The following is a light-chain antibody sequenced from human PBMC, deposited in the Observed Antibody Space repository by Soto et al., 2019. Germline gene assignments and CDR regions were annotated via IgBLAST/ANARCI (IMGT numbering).Light chain of an antibody. CDR1: SSNIGAGYD. V-gene: IGLV1-40*01. CDR2: GNS. CDR3: QSYDSSLSGLV. J-gene: IGLJ1*01. Sequence: QSVLTQPPSVSGAPGQRVTISCTGSSSNIGAGYDVHWYQQLPGTAPKLLIYGNSNRPSGVPDRFSGSKSGTSASLAITGLQAEDAADYYCQSYDSSLSGLVFGTGTKVTV.